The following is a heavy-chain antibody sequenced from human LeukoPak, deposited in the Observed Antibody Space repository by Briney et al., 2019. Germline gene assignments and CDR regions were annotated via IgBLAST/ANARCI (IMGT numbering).Heavy chain of an antibody. Sequence: SETLSLTCTVSGGSMSPYHWGWIRQPPGKGLEWTGYIYYRGSTNYNPSLNSRATISVDTSKNQFSLRLSSVTAADTAIYYCARAVSGRFDYWGQGTLVTVSS. J-gene: IGHJ4*02. CDR3: ARAVSGRFDY. V-gene: IGHV4-59*08. D-gene: IGHD6-19*01. CDR1: GGSMSPYH. CDR2: IYYRGST.